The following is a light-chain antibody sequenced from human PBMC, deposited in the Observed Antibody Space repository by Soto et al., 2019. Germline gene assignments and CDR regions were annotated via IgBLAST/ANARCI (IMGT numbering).Light chain of an antibody. J-gene: IGLJ1*01. CDR1: NSNIGTNT. V-gene: IGLV1-44*01. CDR3: VAWDDSLGAYV. CDR2: TNN. Sequence: QSVLTQPPSASATPGQRVTISCSVSNSNIGTNTVNWYQQLPGTAPRLLIYTNNQRPSGVPQRFSGSKTGTSASLAIGGLQSEDGADYYCVAWDDSLGAYVFGTGTKVTVL.